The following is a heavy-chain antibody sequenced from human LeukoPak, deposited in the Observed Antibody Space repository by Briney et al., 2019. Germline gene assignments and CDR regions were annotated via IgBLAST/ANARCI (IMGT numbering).Heavy chain of an antibody. CDR1: GGSISSYY. Sequence: TASETLSLTCTVSGGSISSYYWSWIRQPAGKGLEWIGRIYTSGSTNYNPSLKSRVTMSVDTSKNQFSLKLSSVTAADTAVYYCARVTERAARPSGYYYMDVWGKGTTVTVSS. CDR2: IYTSGST. CDR3: ARVTERAARPSGYYYMDV. J-gene: IGHJ6*03. V-gene: IGHV4-4*07. D-gene: IGHD6-6*01.